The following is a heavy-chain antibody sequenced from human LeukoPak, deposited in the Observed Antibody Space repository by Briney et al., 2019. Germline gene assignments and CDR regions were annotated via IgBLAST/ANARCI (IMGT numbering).Heavy chain of an antibody. CDR2: IHYSGRT. Sequence: SETLSLTCTVSGGSISSGDYYWAWIRQPPGKGLEWIATIHYSGRTYYNPSLKSRVTISVDTSKNEFSLKLSSVTAADTAAHYCARHFDFPNAFDIWGQGTMVTVSS. CDR3: ARHFDFPNAFDI. J-gene: IGHJ3*02. CDR1: GGSISSGDYY. V-gene: IGHV4-39*01. D-gene: IGHD3-3*01.